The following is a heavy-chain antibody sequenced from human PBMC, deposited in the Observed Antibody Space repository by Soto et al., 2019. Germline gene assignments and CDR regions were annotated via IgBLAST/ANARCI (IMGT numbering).Heavy chain of an antibody. J-gene: IGHJ4*02. CDR3: ATPGGGYSGSYWLSY. Sequence: APVKVSCKASGYTFTSYGISWVRQAPGQGLEWMGWISAYNGNTNYAQKLQGRVTMTTDTSTSTAYMELRSLRSDDTAVYYCATPGGGYSGSYWLSYWGQGTLVTVSS. D-gene: IGHD1-26*01. CDR2: ISAYNGNT. V-gene: IGHV1-18*01. CDR1: GYTFTSYG.